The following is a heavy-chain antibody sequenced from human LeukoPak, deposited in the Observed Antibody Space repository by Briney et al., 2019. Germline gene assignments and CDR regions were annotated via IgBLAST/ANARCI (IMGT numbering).Heavy chain of an antibody. J-gene: IGHJ4*02. CDR3: ARGGERRHFDY. Sequence: SETLSLTCAVYGGSFSGYYWSWIRQPPGKGLEWIGEINHSGSTNYNPSLKSRVTISVDTSKNQFSLKLSSVTAADTAVYYCARGGERRHFDYWGQGTLVTVSS. V-gene: IGHV4-34*01. D-gene: IGHD1-1*01. CDR1: GGSFSGYY. CDR2: INHSGST.